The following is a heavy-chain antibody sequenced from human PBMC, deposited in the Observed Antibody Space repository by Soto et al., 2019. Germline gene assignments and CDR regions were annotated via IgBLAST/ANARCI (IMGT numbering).Heavy chain of an antibody. CDR1: SGPSSSHN. D-gene: IGHD1-1*01. V-gene: IGHV4-59*08. CDR2: VYNTGGT. CDR3: VRQGIGNLHGLVDV. J-gene: IGHJ6*02. Sequence: QVQLQQSGPGLVKPSETLSLTCTVSSGPSSSHNWGWIRQSPGRGLEWIGYVYNTGGTSYNPSLKSRVTISADTSVNHLSLPRSFVTAADTAIYYCVRQGIGNLHGLVDVWGQGTTVSVSS.